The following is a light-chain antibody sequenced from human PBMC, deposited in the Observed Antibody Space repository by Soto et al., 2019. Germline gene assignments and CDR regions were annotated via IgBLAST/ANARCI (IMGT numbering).Light chain of an antibody. CDR3: QQSYSTPLT. V-gene: IGKV1-39*01. J-gene: IGKJ4*02. Sequence: DIQMTQSPSSLSVSVGDRVTITCRARQSIGGFLNWYQQKLGKAPKLLIYAASSLQSGVPSRLSGSGSGRDFTRTIGSLQTEDFATYYCQQSYSTPLTFGGGTMVEI. CDR2: AAS. CDR1: QSIGGF.